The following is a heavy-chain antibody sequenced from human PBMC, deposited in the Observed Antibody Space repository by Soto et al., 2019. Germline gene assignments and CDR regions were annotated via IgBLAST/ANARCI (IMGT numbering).Heavy chain of an antibody. CDR2: IFYTGST. Sequence: SETLSLTCTVSGGSMSDYYCSWIRQPPGKGLEYIGYIFYTGSTSYNASLTSRVAIPLDTPNNQISLKLKSVTAADTAVYYCARSGHSFGGVVWGQGIQVTVSS. J-gene: IGHJ4*02. CDR3: ARSGHSFGGVV. V-gene: IGHV4-59*01. CDR1: GGSMSDYY. D-gene: IGHD3-16*01.